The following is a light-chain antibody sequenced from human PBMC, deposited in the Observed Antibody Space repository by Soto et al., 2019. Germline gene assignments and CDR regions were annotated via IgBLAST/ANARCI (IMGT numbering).Light chain of an antibody. Sequence: EIVWTQSPGTLSLSPGERATLSCRARQSVSSSYLAWYQQKPGQAPRLIIYGASTRATDVPDRFSGSVSGADFTLSISRLEPEDFAVYYGQQYGSSPTRTFGQRTKGDIK. CDR1: QSVSSSY. CDR2: GAS. CDR3: QQYGSSPTRT. J-gene: IGKJ1*01. V-gene: IGKV3-20*01.